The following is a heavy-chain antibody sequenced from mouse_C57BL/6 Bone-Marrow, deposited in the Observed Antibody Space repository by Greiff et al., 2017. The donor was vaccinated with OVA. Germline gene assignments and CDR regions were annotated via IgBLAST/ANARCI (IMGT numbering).Heavy chain of an antibody. D-gene: IGHD1-1*01. CDR3: ARHEDPLLLRFPWFAY. Sequence: QVQLKESGAELVKPGASVKLSCKASGYTFTEYTIHWVKQRSGQGLEWIGWFYPGSGSIKYNEKFKDKATLTADKSSSTVYMELSRLTSEDSAVYFCARHEDPLLLRFPWFAYWGQGTLVTVSA. CDR1: GYTFTEYT. CDR2: FYPGSGSI. J-gene: IGHJ3*01. V-gene: IGHV1-62-2*01.